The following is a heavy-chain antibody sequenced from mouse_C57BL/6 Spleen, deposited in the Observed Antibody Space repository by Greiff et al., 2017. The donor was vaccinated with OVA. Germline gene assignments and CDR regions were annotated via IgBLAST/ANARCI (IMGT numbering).Heavy chain of an antibody. J-gene: IGHJ3*01. V-gene: IGHV1-50*01. CDR1: GYTFTSYW. D-gene: IGHD4-1*01. Sequence: QVQLQQPGAELVKPGASVKLSCKASGYTFTSYWMQWVKQRPGQGIEWIGEIDPSDSYTNYNQKFKGKATLTVDTSSSTAYMQLSSLTSEDSAVYYCARGWDPYWGQGTLVTVSA. CDR3: ARGWDPY. CDR2: IDPSDSYT.